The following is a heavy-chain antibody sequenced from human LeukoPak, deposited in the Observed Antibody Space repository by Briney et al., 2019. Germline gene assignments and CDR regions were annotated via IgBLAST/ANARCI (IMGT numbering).Heavy chain of an antibody. V-gene: IGHV1-69*05. J-gene: IGHJ4*02. CDR1: VCTFSSYA. D-gene: IGHD1-26*01. CDR3: ARGSEVGPTVY. CDR2: IIPIFGTA. Sequence: ASVNVSCKASVCTFSSYAISWVRQTPGQGLEWMGRIIPIFGTANYAQKFQARVTITTDESTSTAYMELSSLRSEDTAVYYCARGSEVGPTVYWGQGTLVTVSS.